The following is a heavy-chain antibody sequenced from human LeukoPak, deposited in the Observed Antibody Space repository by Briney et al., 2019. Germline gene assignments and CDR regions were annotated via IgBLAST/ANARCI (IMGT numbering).Heavy chain of an antibody. CDR1: GGSISSGGYS. V-gene: IGHV4-30-2*01. D-gene: IGHD3-10*01. J-gene: IGHJ5*02. CDR3: ARGLLWFGELFNWFDP. Sequence: SEALSLTCAASGGSISSGGYSWSWIRQPPGKGLEWIGYIYHSGSTYYNPSLKSRVTISVDRSKNQFSLKLSSVTAADTAVYYCARGLLWFGELFNWFDPWGQGTLVTVSS. CDR2: IYHSGST.